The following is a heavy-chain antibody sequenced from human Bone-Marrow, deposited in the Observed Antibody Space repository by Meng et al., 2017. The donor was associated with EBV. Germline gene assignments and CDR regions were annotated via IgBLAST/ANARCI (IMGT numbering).Heavy chain of an antibody. D-gene: IGHD1-26*01. V-gene: IGHV1-8*01. CDR3: VRIVGRGTPSLWYFDS. CDR2: MNPSTAST. Sequence: QVHLVRLWADVKKPRASGKVSCKASGYNLRTYDINWVRQATGQGLEWMGWMNPSTASTGYAQKFQGRVTMTSDTSISTAYMELSSLRSEDTAVYYCVRIVGRGTPSLWYFDSWGQGTLVTVSS. CDR1: GYNLRTYD. J-gene: IGHJ4*02.